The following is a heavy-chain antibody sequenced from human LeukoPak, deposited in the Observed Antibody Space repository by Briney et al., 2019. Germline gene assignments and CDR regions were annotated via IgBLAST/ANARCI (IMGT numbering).Heavy chain of an antibody. V-gene: IGHV3-23*01. J-gene: IGHJ4*02. CDR2: ISGSGGST. CDR3: ARDNNYFDH. Sequence: GGSPRLSCAASGFTFSSYAMSWVRQAPGKGLEWVSLISGSGGSTYYADSVKGRFTVSRDNSKNTLYLQMNSLRAEDTAIYFCARDNNYFDHWGQGTLVTVSS. CDR1: GFTFSSYA. D-gene: IGHD2/OR15-2a*01.